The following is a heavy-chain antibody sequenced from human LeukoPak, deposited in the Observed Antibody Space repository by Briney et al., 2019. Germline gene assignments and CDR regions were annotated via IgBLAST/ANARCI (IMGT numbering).Heavy chain of an antibody. V-gene: IGHV3-33*05. J-gene: IGHJ5*01. CDR2: ISLDGTKK. Sequence: GGSLRLSCAASGLTFSSHGFHWVRQVPGKGLEWVTFISLDGTKKSYADSVKGRFTFSRDDSKNTLYLEMNSLRAEDTAVYYCARDRAVSWFDSWGLGTLVTVSS. D-gene: IGHD3-10*01. CDR1: GLTFSSHG. CDR3: ARDRAVSWFDS.